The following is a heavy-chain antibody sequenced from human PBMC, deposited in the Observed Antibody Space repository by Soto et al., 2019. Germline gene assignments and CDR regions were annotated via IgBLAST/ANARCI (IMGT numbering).Heavy chain of an antibody. V-gene: IGHV3-30*18. J-gene: IGHJ6*02. CDR2: ISYDGSNK. CDR1: GFTFSSSG. CDR3: AKDRFAGGAEYYYYYGMGV. D-gene: IGHD3-3*01. Sequence: GGSMRISRAASGFTFSSSGMHWVRQDPGKGLEWVAVISYDGSNKYYADSVKGRFTISRDNSKNTLYLQMNSLRAEDTAVYYCAKDRFAGGAEYYYYYGMGVWGQGTTVTVSS.